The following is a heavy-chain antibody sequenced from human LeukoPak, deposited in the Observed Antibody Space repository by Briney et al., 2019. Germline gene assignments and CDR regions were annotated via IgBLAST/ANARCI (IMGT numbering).Heavy chain of an antibody. Sequence: GGSLRLSCAASGFTFSSYWMSWVRQAPGKGLEWVANIKQDGSEKYYVDSVKGRFTISRDNAKNSPYLQMNSLRAEDTAVYYCAKRGYSGYGYYFDYWGQGTLVTVSS. CDR2: IKQDGSEK. CDR3: AKRGYSGYGYYFDY. D-gene: IGHD5-12*01. V-gene: IGHV3-7*01. J-gene: IGHJ4*02. CDR1: GFTFSSYW.